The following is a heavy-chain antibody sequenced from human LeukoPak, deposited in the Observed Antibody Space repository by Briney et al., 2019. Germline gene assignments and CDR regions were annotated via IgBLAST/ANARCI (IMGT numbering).Heavy chain of an antibody. CDR1: GFTFSSYA. CDR2: ISSNGGST. CDR3: ARGTYDFWSGYNWFDP. D-gene: IGHD3-3*01. J-gene: IGHJ5*02. V-gene: IGHV3-64*01. Sequence: PGGSLRLSCAASGFTFSSYAMHWVRQAPGKGLEYVSAISSNGGSTYYANSVKGRFTISRDNSKNTLYLQTGSLRAEDMAVYYCARGTYDFWSGYNWFDPWGQGTLVTVSS.